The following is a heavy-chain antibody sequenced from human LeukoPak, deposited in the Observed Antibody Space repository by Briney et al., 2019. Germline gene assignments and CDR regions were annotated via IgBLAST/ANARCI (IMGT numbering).Heavy chain of an antibody. Sequence: GGSLRLSCAASGFTFDDYAMHWVRQAPGKGLEWVSGISWNSGSIGYADSVKGRFTISRDNAKNSLYLQMNSLRAEDTAVYYCARGHYYADYWGQGTLVTVSS. J-gene: IGHJ4*02. V-gene: IGHV3-9*01. CDR3: ARGHYYADY. CDR1: GFTFDDYA. CDR2: ISWNSGSI. D-gene: IGHD3-10*01.